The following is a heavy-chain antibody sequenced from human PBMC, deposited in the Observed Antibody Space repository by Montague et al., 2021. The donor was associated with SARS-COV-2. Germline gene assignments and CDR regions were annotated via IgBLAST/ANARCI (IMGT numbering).Heavy chain of an antibody. D-gene: IGHD4-17*01. CDR2: INHSGST. Sequence: SETLSLTCAVYGGSFSGYYWSWIRQPPGKGLEWIGEINHSGSTNYNPSLKSRVTISVDTSKNQFSLKLSSVTAADTAVYYCARGTTVTTLFYYHYGMDVWGQGTTVIVSS. CDR1: GGSFSGYY. CDR3: ARGTTVTTLFYYHYGMDV. J-gene: IGHJ6*02. V-gene: IGHV4-34*01.